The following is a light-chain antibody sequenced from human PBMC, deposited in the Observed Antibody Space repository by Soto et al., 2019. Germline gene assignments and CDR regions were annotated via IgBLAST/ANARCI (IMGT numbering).Light chain of an antibody. CDR3: QQYGTSFT. Sequence: EIVLTQSPGTLSLSPGERATLSCRASQRVSSPYLAWYQQKPGQAPRLLIYGASSRATGVPDRFSGSGSGTDFTLTVSRLEPEDFAVYYCQQYGTSFTFGPGTKVDI. CDR1: QRVSSPY. J-gene: IGKJ3*01. V-gene: IGKV3-20*01. CDR2: GAS.